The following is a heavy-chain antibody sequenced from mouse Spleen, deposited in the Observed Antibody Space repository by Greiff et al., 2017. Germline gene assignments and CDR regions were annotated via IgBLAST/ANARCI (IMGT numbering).Heavy chain of an antibody. V-gene: IGHV5-9*01. CDR1: GFTFSSYA. D-gene: IGHD2-4*01. CDR2: ISSGGGNT. CDR3: ARDYLYAMDY. Sequence: EVMLVESGGGLVKLGGSLKLSCAASGFTFSSYAMSWVRQTPEKRLEWVATISSGGGNTYYPDSVKGRFTISRDNAKNTLYLQMSSLKSEDTAMYYCARDYLYAMDYWGQGTSVTVSS. J-gene: IGHJ4*01.